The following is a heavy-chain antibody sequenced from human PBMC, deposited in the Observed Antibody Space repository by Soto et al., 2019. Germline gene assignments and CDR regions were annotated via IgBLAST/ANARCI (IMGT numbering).Heavy chain of an antibody. CDR3: ARLVSAAANDY. Sequence: TGGSLRLSCAASGFTFSAYGVHWVRQAPGKGLEWVAVISHDGSNTNYADSVKGRFTFSRDNSKDTVYLQMNSLRAEDTAVYYCARLVSAAANDYWGQGALVTVSS. V-gene: IGHV3-30*03. J-gene: IGHJ4*02. CDR1: GFTFSAYG. CDR2: ISHDGSNT. D-gene: IGHD1-26*01.